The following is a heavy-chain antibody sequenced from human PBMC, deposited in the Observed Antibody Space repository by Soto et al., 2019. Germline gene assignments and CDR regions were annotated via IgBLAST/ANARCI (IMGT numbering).Heavy chain of an antibody. D-gene: IGHD5-12*01. CDR3: ARDRGPSGYDLSGFDY. J-gene: IGHJ4*02. CDR2: IYYSGST. Sequence: QVQLQESGPGLVKPSQTLSLTCTVSGGSISSGGYYWSWIRQHPGKGLEWIGYIYYSGSTYYNPSLKSRVTISVDTSKNQFSLKLSSVTAADTAVYYCARDRGPSGYDLSGFDYWGQGTLVTVSS. V-gene: IGHV4-31*03. CDR1: GGSISSGGYY.